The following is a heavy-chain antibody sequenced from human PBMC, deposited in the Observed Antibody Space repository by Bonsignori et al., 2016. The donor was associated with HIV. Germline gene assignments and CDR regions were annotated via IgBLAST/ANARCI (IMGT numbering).Heavy chain of an antibody. CDR3: ARDPYDSSGYYLSVGVHYYYMDV. D-gene: IGHD3-22*01. CDR2: ISSSGSTI. J-gene: IGHJ6*03. V-gene: IGHV3-11*01. Sequence: WIRQPPGKGLEWVSYISSSGSTIYYADSVKGRFTISRDNAKNSLYLQMNSLRAEDTAVYYCARDPYDSSGYYLSVGVHYYYMDVWGKGTTVTVSS.